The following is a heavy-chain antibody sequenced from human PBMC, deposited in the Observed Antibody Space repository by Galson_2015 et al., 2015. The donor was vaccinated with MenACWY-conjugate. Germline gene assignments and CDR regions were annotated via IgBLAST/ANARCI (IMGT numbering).Heavy chain of an antibody. CDR2: MSYDGRIE. J-gene: IGHJ1*01. CDR1: GFSFSNYA. V-gene: IGHV3-30*04. D-gene: IGHD3-10*01. Sequence: SLRLSCAASGFSFSNYAMHWVRQGPGKGLEWVALMSYDGRIESYSDSVKGRFTISRDNSKNTLFLQMNSLRPEDTAVYCCVRVRNEDYYGSGTLKAYFQYWGQGTLVTVSS. CDR3: VRVRNEDYYGSGTLKAYFQY.